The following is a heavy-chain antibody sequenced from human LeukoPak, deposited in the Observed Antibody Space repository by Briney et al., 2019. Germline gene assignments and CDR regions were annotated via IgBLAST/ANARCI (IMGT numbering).Heavy chain of an antibody. J-gene: IGHJ4*02. Sequence: ASVKVSCKASGYTFTGYYMHWVRQAPGQGLEWMGWINPNSGGTNYAQKFQGRVTMTRDTSISTAYMELSRLRSDDTAVYYCARRSVAGTSNPDYWGQGTLVTVSS. CDR2: INPNSGGT. CDR1: GYTFTGYY. D-gene: IGHD6-19*01. V-gene: IGHV1-2*02. CDR3: ARRSVAGTSNPDY.